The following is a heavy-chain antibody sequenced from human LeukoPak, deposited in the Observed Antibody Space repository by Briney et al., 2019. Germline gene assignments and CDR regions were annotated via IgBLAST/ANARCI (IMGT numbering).Heavy chain of an antibody. CDR3: VRDVQGREETVVGDY. CDR1: RFTFSTYA. Sequence: GGSLRLSCAASRFTFSTYAMHWVRQAPGKGLEWVAVISYDGTNKYYADSVKGRFTISRDNSENKVYLQMNNVGVDDTAVYYCVRDVQGREETVVGDYWGQGTRVTVSS. CDR2: ISYDGTNK. J-gene: IGHJ4*02. D-gene: IGHD3-22*01. V-gene: IGHV3-30-3*01.